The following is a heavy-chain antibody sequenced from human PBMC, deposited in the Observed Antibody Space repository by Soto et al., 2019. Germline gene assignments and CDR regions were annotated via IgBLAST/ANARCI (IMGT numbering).Heavy chain of an antibody. CDR3: AKDAISGDGIWLMDS. CDR1: GSTFTSNG. D-gene: IGHD4-17*01. J-gene: IGHJ5*02. CDR2: ISTYNENM. Sequence: ASVKVSCKVSGSTFTSNGIGWVRQAPGQGLEWMGWISTYNENMDTAPQLQGRLTMTTDTSTKTAYMELTNLRAEDTAIYYCAKDAISGDGIWLMDSWGQGTVVTVSS. V-gene: IGHV1-18*04.